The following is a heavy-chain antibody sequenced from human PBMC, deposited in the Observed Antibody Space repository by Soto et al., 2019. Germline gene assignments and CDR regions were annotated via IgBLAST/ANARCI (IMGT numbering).Heavy chain of an antibody. J-gene: IGHJ3*02. V-gene: IGHV4-39*01. CDR1: GGSISSSSYY. CDR2: IYYSGST. CDR3: ANYYDSSGPLDAFDI. D-gene: IGHD3-22*01. Sequence: SETLSLTCTVSGGSISSSSYYWGWVRQPPGKGLEWIGSIYYSGSTYYNPSLKSRVTISVDTSKNQFSLKLSSVTAADTAVYYCANYYDSSGPLDAFDIWGQGTMVTVSS.